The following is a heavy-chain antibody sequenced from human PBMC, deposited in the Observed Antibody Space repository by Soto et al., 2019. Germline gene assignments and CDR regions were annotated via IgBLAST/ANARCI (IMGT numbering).Heavy chain of an antibody. CDR1: GFSLSTSGAG. CDR2: IYWDDDK. J-gene: IGHJ4*02. V-gene: IGHV2-5*02. CDR3: AHMWGGYFDF. D-gene: IGHD3-16*01. Sequence: QITLKESGPTLVKPTQTLTLTCTFSGFSLSTSGAGVAWIRQPPGKALEWLALIYWDDDKRYSPSLKSRLTISKDTSTNQVVLTMTNMDPVDTATYYCAHMWGGYFDFWGQGTLVTVSS.